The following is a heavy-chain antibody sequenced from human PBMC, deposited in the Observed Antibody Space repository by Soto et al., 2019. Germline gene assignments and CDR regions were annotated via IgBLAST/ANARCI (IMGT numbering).Heavy chain of an antibody. D-gene: IGHD1-26*01. V-gene: IGHV3-33*01. CDR1: GFTFSSYG. J-gene: IGHJ4*02. Sequence: GGSLRLSCAASGFTFSSYGMHWVRQAPGKGLEWVAVIWYDGSNKYYADSVKGRFTISRDNSKNTLYLQMNSLRAEDTAVYYCARGGGWELSRNFDYWGQGTLVTVSS. CDR2: IWYDGSNK. CDR3: ARGGGWELSRNFDY.